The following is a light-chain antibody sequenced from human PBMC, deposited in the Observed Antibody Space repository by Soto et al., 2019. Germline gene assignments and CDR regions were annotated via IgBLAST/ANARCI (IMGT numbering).Light chain of an antibody. CDR1: QSVSSN. J-gene: IGKJ4*02. CDR3: QQYHSRPRLT. Sequence: EIVLTQSPATLSLSPGERATLSCRASQSVSSNLAWYQQKPGQAPRLLIYDASTRATGIPARFSGSGSGTEYTHTISSRQSEDFAVYYWQQYHSRPRLTFGGGTKVEIK. CDR2: DAS. V-gene: IGKV3-15*01.